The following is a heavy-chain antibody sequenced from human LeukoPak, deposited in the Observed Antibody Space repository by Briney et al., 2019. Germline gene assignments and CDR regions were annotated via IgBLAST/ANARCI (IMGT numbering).Heavy chain of an antibody. CDR3: AKGGRYCSGGSCLGYFQH. J-gene: IGHJ1*01. D-gene: IGHD2-15*01. CDR2: ISGSGGST. Sequence: GGSLRLSCAASGFTFSSYAMSWVRQAPGKGLEWVSAISGSGGSTYYADSVKGRFTISRDNSKNTLYLQMNSLRAEDTAVYYCAKGGRYCSGGSCLGYFQHWGQGTLVTVSS. CDR1: GFTFSSYA. V-gene: IGHV3-23*01.